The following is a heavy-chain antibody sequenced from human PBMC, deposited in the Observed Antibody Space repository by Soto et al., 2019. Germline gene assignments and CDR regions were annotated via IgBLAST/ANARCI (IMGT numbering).Heavy chain of an antibody. V-gene: IGHV1-18*01. CDR1: GYTFTNFG. CDR2: ISAYNGNT. D-gene: IGHD3-10*01. Sequence: ASVKVSCKASGYTFTNFGISWVRQAPGQGLEWMGWISAYNGNTNYAQKLQGRVTMTTDTSTSTAYMELRSLRSDDTAVYYCARTTMVRGVNYDYYGLDVWGQGTTVTVSS. CDR3: ARTTMVRGVNYDYYGLDV. J-gene: IGHJ6*02.